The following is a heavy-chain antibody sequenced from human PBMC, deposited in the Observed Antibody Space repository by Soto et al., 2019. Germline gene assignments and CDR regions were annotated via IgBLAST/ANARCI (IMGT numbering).Heavy chain of an antibody. J-gene: IGHJ6*02. CDR3: VRDTVITYGYGMDV. D-gene: IGHD4-17*01. CDR2: IYYSGST. V-gene: IGHV4-30-4*01. CDR1: GDSISSGDYY. Sequence: SETLSLTCTVSGDSISSGDYYWSWIRQPPGKGLEWIGYIYYSGSTYYNPSLKSRVTISIDTSKNQFFLKLTSVTAADTAVYYCVRDTVITYGYGMDVWGQGTTVTGSS.